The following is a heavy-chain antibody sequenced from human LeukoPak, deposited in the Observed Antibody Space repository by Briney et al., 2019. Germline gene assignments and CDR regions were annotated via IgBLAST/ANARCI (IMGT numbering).Heavy chain of an antibody. CDR3: AEYYYDSSGNSGVAFDI. CDR1: GYTFTGYY. D-gene: IGHD3-22*01. CDR2: INPNSGGT. V-gene: IGHV1-2*02. Sequence: GASVKVSCTASGYTFTGYYMHWVRQAPGQGLEWMGWINPNSGGTNYAQKFPGRVTMTRDTSISTAYMELSRLRSDDTAVYYCAEYYYDSSGNSGVAFDIWGQGTMVTVSS. J-gene: IGHJ3*02.